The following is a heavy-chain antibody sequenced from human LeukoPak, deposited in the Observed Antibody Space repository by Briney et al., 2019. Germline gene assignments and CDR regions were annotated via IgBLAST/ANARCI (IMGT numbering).Heavy chain of an antibody. J-gene: IGHJ5*02. CDR1: GFTFSSYG. D-gene: IGHD2-2*01. CDR2: IWYDGSNK. V-gene: IGHV3-33*01. CDR3: AREAGYCSSTSCYFSHWFDP. Sequence: GGSLRLSCAASGFTFSSYGMHWVRQAPGKGLEWVAVIWYDGSNKYYADSVKGRFTISRDNSKNTLYLQMNSLRAGDTAVYYCAREAGYCSSTSCYFSHWFDPWGQGTLVTVSS.